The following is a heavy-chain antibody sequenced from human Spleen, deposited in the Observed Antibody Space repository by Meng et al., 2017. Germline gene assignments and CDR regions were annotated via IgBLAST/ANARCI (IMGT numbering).Heavy chain of an antibody. V-gene: IGHV4-4*07. CDR2: IYTSGST. CDR3: ARDEIDLAYCGGDCYSG. D-gene: IGHD2-21*02. Sequence: SETLSLTCTVSGGSINNYYWSWIRQPAGKGLEWIGRIYTSGSTNYNPSLKSRVTISVDTSRNQFSLRLSSVTAADTAVYYCARDEIDLAYCGGDCYSGWGQGTLVTVSS. J-gene: IGHJ4*02. CDR1: GGSINNYY.